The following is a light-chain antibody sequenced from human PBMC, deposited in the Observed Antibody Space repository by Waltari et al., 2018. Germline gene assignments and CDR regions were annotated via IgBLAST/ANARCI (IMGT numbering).Light chain of an antibody. CDR2: AAS. CDR1: QTISTY. V-gene: IGKV1-39*01. Sequence: DIQMTQSPSSLSASVGDRVTITCRASQTISTYLNWYHQKPRKAPKLLIYAASTLQSGVPSTFSGSGSGTDFTLTISSLRREDFATYYCQQSHSTPRTFGQGTKVEIK. J-gene: IGKJ1*01. CDR3: QQSHSTPRT.